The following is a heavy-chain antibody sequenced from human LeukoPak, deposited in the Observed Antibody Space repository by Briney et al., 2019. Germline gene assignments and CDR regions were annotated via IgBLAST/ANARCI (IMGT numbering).Heavy chain of an antibody. J-gene: IGHJ4*02. Sequence: GGSLRLSCAASGFTFSSYTMSWVRRAPGKGREGVSSISSSGGSTYYADSVKGRFPISRDNYKNTLYLQMNSLRAEDTAVYYCAREVGPVDYWGQGTLVTASS. D-gene: IGHD1-26*01. CDR1: GFTFSSYT. CDR2: ISSSGGST. V-gene: IGHV3-23*01. CDR3: AREVGPVDY.